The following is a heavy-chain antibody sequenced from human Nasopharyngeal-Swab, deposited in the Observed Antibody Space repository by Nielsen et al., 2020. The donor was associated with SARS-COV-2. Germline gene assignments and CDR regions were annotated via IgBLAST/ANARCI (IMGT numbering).Heavy chain of an antibody. CDR3: ARNRVSSTSEAPNYYYYYGMDV. CDR2: INHSGST. Sequence: SETLSLTCAVYGGSFSGYYWRWIRQPPGKVLEWIGEINHSGSTNCNPSLKSRVTISVDTSKNQFSLNLSSVTAADTAVYYCARNRVSSTSEAPNYYYYYGMDVWGQGTTVTVSS. D-gene: IGHD2-2*01. J-gene: IGHJ6*02. V-gene: IGHV4-34*01. CDR1: GGSFSGYY.